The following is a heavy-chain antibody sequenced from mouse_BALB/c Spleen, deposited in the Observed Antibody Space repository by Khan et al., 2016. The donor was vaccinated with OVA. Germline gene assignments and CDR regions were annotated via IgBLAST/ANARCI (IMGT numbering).Heavy chain of an antibody. V-gene: IGHV5-9-3*01. D-gene: IGHD1-1*01. Sequence: EVQLQESGGGLVKPGGSLKLSCAASGFTFSSYAMSWVRQTPEKRLEWVATISSGGNYTYYPDSVKGRFTISRDNAKNTLYLQLSSLRSEDTAMYYCARPPITTVVATSYWFFDVGGAGTTVTVSA. CDR2: ISSGGNYT. J-gene: IGHJ1*01. CDR3: ARPPITTVVATSYWFFDV. CDR1: GFTFSSYA.